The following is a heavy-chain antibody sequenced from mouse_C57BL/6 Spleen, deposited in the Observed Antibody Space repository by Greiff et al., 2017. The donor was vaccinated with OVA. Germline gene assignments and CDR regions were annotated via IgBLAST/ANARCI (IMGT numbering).Heavy chain of an antibody. Sequence: EVQRVESGGGLVQPGGSLKLSCAASGFTFSDYYMYCVRQTPEKRLEWVSYISNGGGSTYYPDTVKGRYTISRDNAKNTLYLQMSRLKSEDTAMYYCASSGGFAYWGQGTLVTVSA. V-gene: IGHV5-12*01. CDR2: ISNGGGST. CDR3: ASSGGFAY. J-gene: IGHJ3*01. CDR1: GFTFSDYY.